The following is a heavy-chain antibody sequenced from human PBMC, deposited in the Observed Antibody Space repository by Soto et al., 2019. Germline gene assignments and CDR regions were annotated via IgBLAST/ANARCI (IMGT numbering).Heavy chain of an antibody. CDR3: ARAMVVTQNWFDP. D-gene: IGHD2-21*02. Sequence: QVQLQESGPGLVKPSQTLSLTCTVSGGSISSGDYYWSWLRQPPGKGLEWIGYIYYSGGTYYNPSLKSRVTISVDTSKNQFSLKLSSVTAADTAVYYCARAMVVTQNWFDPWGQGTLVTVSS. CDR1: GGSISSGDYY. J-gene: IGHJ5*02. V-gene: IGHV4-30-4*01. CDR2: IYYSGGT.